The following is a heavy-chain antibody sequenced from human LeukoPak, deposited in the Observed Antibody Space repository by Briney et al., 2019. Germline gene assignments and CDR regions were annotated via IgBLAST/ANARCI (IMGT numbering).Heavy chain of an antibody. D-gene: IGHD3-3*01. J-gene: IGHJ4*02. CDR3: ARRPIWSGYYSPHSAYFDY. CDR2: FYHGGST. Sequence: SETLSLTCTVSGYSISTGYYWDWIRQPPGKGLEWIGTFYHGGSTYYNPSLKSRVTISVDTSKNQFSLNLTSVTAADTAVYYCARRPIWSGYYSPHSAYFDYWGQGTLVTVSS. CDR1: GYSISTGYY. V-gene: IGHV4-38-2*02.